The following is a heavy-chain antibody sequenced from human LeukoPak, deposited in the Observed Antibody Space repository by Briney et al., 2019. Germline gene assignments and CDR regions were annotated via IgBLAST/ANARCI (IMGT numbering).Heavy chain of an antibody. CDR1: GFTFSSYA. CDR2: ISYDGSNK. CDR3: ARGVTGIDY. V-gene: IGHV3-30-3*01. D-gene: IGHD3-10*01. Sequence: GGSLRLSCAASGFTFSSYAMSWVRQAPGKGLEGVAVISYDGSNKYYADSVKGRFTISRDNSKNTLYLQMNSLRAEDTAVYYCARGVTGIDYWGQGALVTVSS. J-gene: IGHJ4*02.